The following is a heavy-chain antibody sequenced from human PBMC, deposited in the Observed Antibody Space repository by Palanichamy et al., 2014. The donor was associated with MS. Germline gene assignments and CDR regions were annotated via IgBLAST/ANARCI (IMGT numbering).Heavy chain of an antibody. CDR3: AARRYSSYDFDY. D-gene: IGHD5-12*01. CDR2: ISSSSSYI. CDR1: GFTFSSYS. J-gene: IGHJ4*02. Sequence: EVQLVESGGGLVKPGGSLRLSCAASGFTFSSYSMNWVRQAPGKGLEWVSSISSSSSYIYYADSVKGRFTISRDNAKNSLYLQMNSLRAEDTAVYYCAARRYSSYDFDYWGQGTLVTVSS. V-gene: IGHV3-21*01.